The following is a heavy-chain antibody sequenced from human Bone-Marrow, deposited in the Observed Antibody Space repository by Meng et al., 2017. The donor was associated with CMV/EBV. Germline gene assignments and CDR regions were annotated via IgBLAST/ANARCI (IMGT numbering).Heavy chain of an antibody. CDR1: GFTFISYG. CDR2: IRYDGRNK. D-gene: IGHD3-3*01. J-gene: IGHJ6*02. V-gene: IGHV3-30*02. Sequence: GESLKISCAASGFTFISYGIHWVRQAPGKGLEWVAFIRYDGRNKYYVDSVKGRFTISRDKSKNTLYLQMNSLRAEDTAVYYCARDRSSYDFWSGYHTYYYYYGMDVWGQGTTVTVSS. CDR3: ARDRSSYDFWSGYHTYYYYYGMDV.